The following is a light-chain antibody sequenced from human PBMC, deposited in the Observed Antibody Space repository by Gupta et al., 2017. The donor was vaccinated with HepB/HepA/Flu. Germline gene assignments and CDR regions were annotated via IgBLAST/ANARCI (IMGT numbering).Light chain of an antibody. Sequence: QSVLTQPPSASGTPGPRVTLSCSGGSSNIGSNSVHWYQQLPGTAPRLLIYTNIQRPSGVPDRFSGSKSGTSSSLAISGLQSEDEADYYCAAWDDTLKTVLIGGGTKLTVL. CDR3: AAWDDTLKTVL. V-gene: IGLV1-44*01. CDR2: TNI. CDR1: SSNIGSNS. J-gene: IGLJ2*01.